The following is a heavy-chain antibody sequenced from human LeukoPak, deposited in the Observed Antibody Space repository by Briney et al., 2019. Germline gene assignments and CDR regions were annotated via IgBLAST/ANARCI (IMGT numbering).Heavy chain of an antibody. CDR2: ISGDGGST. J-gene: IGHJ6*02. D-gene: IGHD3-22*01. Sequence: PGGSLRLSCAASGFTFSSYSMNWVRQAPGKGLEWVSLISGDGGSTYYADSVKGRFTISRDNSKNSLYLQMNSLRTEDTASYYCARSRVSSGYYRSGHYYYYYGMDVWGQGTTVTVSS. V-gene: IGHV3-43*02. CDR3: ARSRVSSGYYRSGHYYYYYGMDV. CDR1: GFTFSSYS.